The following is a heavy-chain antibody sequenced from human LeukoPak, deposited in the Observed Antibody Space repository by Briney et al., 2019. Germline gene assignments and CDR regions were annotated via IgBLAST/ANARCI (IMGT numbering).Heavy chain of an antibody. CDR2: INPNSGGT. J-gene: IGHJ5*02. V-gene: IGHV1-2*02. D-gene: IGHD4-11*01. CDR3: ARDHPTRSVPRGNFDP. Sequence: GASVKVSCKASGYTFTGYYMHWVRQAPGQGLEWMGWINPNSGGTNYAQKFQGRVTMTRDTSISTAYMELSRLRSDGTAVYYCARDHPTRSVPRGNFDPWGQGTLVTVSS. CDR1: GYTFTGYY.